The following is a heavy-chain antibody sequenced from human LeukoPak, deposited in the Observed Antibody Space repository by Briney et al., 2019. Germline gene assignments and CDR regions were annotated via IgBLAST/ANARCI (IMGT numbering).Heavy chain of an antibody. CDR3: AKARRVVPAAPFDY. CDR1: GFTFDDYA. D-gene: IGHD2-2*01. CDR2: ISWNSGSI. Sequence: PGGSLRLSCAASGFTFDDYAMHWVRQAPGKGLEWVSGISWNSGSIGYADSVKGRFTISRDNAKNSLYLQMNSLRAEDTALYYCAKARRVVPAAPFDYWGQGTLVTVSS. J-gene: IGHJ4*02. V-gene: IGHV3-9*01.